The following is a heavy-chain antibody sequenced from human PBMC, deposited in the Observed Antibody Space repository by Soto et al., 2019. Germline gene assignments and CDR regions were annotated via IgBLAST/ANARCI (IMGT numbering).Heavy chain of an antibody. V-gene: IGHV3-23*01. Sequence: EAQLLESGGQLVQPRGSLSISCAASGFTFSTYTMNWVRQAPGKGLEWVAGIFPGGSTYYANSVKGRFTISRDRSQSSVFLQMSSLRDEDTAVYYCAKDRQPDGIWTFDFWGQGTLVTVSS. CDR3: AKDRQPDGIWTFDF. J-gene: IGHJ4*02. D-gene: IGHD3-9*01. CDR1: GFTFSTYT. CDR2: IFPGGST.